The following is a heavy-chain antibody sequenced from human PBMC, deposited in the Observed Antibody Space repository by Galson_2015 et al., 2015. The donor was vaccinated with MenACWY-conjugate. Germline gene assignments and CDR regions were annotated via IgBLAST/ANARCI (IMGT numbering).Heavy chain of an antibody. CDR3: ARGGRGYSYGLGY. V-gene: IGHV3-48*04. CDR1: GFTFSSYS. Sequence: SLRLSCAASGFTFSSYSMNWVRQAPGKGLEWVSYISSSSTIYYADSVKGRFTISRDNAKNSLYLQMNSLRAEDTAVYYCARGGRGYSYGLGYWGRGTLVTVSS. D-gene: IGHD5-18*01. J-gene: IGHJ4*02. CDR2: ISSSSTI.